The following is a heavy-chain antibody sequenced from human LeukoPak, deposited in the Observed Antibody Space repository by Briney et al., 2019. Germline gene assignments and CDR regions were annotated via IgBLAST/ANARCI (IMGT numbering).Heavy chain of an antibody. V-gene: IGHV4-61*01. CDR2: IYASGTT. CDR1: DGSVSSGSSS. CDR3: ASIRGFYDFWSGYQNYYYYGMDV. Sequence: SETLSLTCTVSDGSVSSGSSSWNWIRQPPGKGLEWIVYIYASGTTNYNPSLKSRVTISVDASKNQLSLKLSSVTAADTAVYYCASIRGFYDFWSGYQNYYYYGMDVWGQGTTVTVSS. D-gene: IGHD3-3*01. J-gene: IGHJ6*02.